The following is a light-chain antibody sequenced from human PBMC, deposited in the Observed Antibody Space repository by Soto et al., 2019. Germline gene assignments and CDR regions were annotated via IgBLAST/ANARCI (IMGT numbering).Light chain of an antibody. Sequence: QSALTQPASVSGSRGQSITISSTGTSSDVGLYDYFSWYQQHPGKAPQLMIYAVSNRPSRISNRFSASKSGNTASLFISGLQAEDEADYYCSSYTSDSSYGFGSGTKVTVL. CDR2: AVS. V-gene: IGLV2-14*01. CDR1: SSDVGLYDY. CDR3: SSYTSDSSYG. J-gene: IGLJ1*01.